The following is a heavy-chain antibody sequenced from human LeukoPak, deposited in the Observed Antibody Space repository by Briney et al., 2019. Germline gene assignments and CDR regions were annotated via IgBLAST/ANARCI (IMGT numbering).Heavy chain of an antibody. CDR3: ARGYCSGGSCYFFHWFDP. V-gene: IGHV4-31*03. D-gene: IGHD2-15*01. CDR1: GGSISSGGYY. Sequence: SETLSLTCTVSGGSISSGGYYWSWIGQHPGKGLEWIGYIYYSGSTYYNPSLKSRVTISVDTSKNQFSLKLSSVTAADTAVYYCARGYCSGGSCYFFHWFDPWGQGTLVTVYS. CDR2: IYYSGST. J-gene: IGHJ5*02.